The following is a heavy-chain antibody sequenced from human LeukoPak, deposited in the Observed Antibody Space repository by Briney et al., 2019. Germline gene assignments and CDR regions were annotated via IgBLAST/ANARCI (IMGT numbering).Heavy chain of an antibody. J-gene: IGHJ4*02. CDR3: ARIRCGHSGSVCYNH. D-gene: IGHD3-9*01. CDR1: GVSINDYY. CDR2: ISHTEGT. Sequence: PSETLSLTCGVFGVSINDYYWSWIRQSPGKGLEWIGEISHTEGTRYNPSLESRVTMSVGTSENQLSLKLIFVTAADTTVYYCARIRCGHSGSVCYNHWGLGTLVTVSS. V-gene: IGHV4-34*01.